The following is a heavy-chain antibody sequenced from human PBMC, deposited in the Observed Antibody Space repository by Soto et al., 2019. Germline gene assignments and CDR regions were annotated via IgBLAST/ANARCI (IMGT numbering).Heavy chain of an antibody. V-gene: IGHV2-5*02. D-gene: IGHD3-3*01. CDR1: GFSLSTSGVG. CDR3: AHTYYDFWSGYYRYNWFDP. J-gene: IGHJ5*02. CDR2: IYWDDDK. Sequence: QITLKESGPTLVKPTQTLTLTCTFSGFSLSTSGVGVGWIRQPPGKALEWLALIYWDDDKRYSPSLKSRLTITKDTSKNQVVLTMTNMDPVHTATYYCAHTYYDFWSGYYRYNWFDPWGQGTLVTVSS.